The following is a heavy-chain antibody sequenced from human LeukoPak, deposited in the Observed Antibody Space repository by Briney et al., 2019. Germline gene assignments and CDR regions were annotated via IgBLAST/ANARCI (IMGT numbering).Heavy chain of an antibody. J-gene: IGHJ4*02. Sequence: TGGSLRLSCAASGLSVTNNYMSWVRQAPGKGLEWVSVIYSGGYTYYADSVKGRFTISRDNSNNTVYLQMNSLRAEDTAVYYCAREYCSTTRCYMADYWGQGTLVTVSS. CDR2: IYSGGYT. CDR1: GLSVTNNY. V-gene: IGHV3-53*01. CDR3: AREYCSTTRCYMADY. D-gene: IGHD2-2*01.